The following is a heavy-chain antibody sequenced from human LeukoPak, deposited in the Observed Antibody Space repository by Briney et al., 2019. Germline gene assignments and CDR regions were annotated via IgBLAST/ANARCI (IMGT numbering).Heavy chain of an antibody. D-gene: IGHD5-24*01. CDR2: IYYSGST. Sequence: PSETLSLTCTVSGGSISSYYWSWIRQPPGKGLEWIGYIYYSGSTNYNPSLKSRVTISVDTSKNQFSLKLSSVTAADTAVYYCARSREMGTTYDYWGQGTLVTVSS. CDR3: ARSREMGTTYDY. CDR1: GGSISSYY. V-gene: IGHV4-59*01. J-gene: IGHJ4*02.